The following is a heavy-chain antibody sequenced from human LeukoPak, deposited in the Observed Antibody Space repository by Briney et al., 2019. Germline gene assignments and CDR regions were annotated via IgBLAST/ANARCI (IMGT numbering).Heavy chain of an antibody. V-gene: IGHV4-59*01. J-gene: IGHJ2*01. CDR1: GGSISTYY. CDR3: ARDRAMVADWYFDL. CDR2: IYYSGTT. D-gene: IGHD5-18*01. Sequence: SETLSLTCTVSGGSISTYYWTWIREPPGKGLEWIGYIYYSGTTNYNPSLKSRVTISVDTSKNQFSLKLSSVTAADTAVYYCARDRAMVADWYFDLWGRGTLVTAPS.